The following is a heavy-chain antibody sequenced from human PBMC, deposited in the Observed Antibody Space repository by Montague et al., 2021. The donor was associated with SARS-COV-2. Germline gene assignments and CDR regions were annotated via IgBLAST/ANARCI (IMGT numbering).Heavy chain of an antibody. CDR1: GGSISTYY. Sequence: SETLSLTCSVSGGSISTYYWSWIRQPPGKGLEWIGYIYYSGSTNYNPSLKSRVTISIDTPKNQFSLELSSVTAADMAVYYCASPGGYCTGGSRYYVYWGQGTLVTVSS. J-gene: IGHJ4*02. V-gene: IGHV4-59*01. D-gene: IGHD2-15*01. CDR3: ASPGGYCTGGSRYYVY. CDR2: IYYSGST.